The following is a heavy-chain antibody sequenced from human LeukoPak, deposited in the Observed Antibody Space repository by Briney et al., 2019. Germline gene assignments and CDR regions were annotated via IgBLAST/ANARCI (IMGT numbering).Heavy chain of an antibody. D-gene: IGHD3-9*01. CDR1: GYSISSGYY. Sequence: PSETLSLTCAVSGYSISSGYYWGWIRQPPGKGLEWIGSIYHSGSTYYNPSLKSRVTISVDTSKNQFSLKLSSVTAADTAVYYCARVPGYDILTGYLFDYWGQGTLVTVSS. CDR2: IYHSGST. V-gene: IGHV4-38-2*01. CDR3: ARVPGYDILTGYLFDY. J-gene: IGHJ4*02.